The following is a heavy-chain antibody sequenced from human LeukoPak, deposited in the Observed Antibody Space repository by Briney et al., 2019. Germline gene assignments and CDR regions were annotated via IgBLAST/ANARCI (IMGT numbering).Heavy chain of an antibody. D-gene: IGHD6-13*01. V-gene: IGHV3-53*01. CDR2: IYSGGST. J-gene: IGHJ4*02. CDR3: ARRSPIAGAGPRRLED. CDR1: GFTGSSSH. Sequence: GGSLRLSCAASGFTGSSSHMSWVRQAPGKGLEWVSLIYSGGSTSYADSVKGRFIISRDSSKNTLYLQMNSLRAEDTAVYYCARRSPIAGAGPRRLEDWGQGTLVSVSS.